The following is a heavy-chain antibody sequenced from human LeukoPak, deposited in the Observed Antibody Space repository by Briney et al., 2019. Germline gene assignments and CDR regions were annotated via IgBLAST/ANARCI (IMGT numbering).Heavy chain of an antibody. D-gene: IGHD2-15*01. J-gene: IGHJ4*02. CDR3: TGEKAGTIVDY. Sequence: PSETLSLTCAVSGYSISSGYYWGWIRQPPEKGLEWIGSIHHSGSTYYNPSLKSRVTISVDMSKNQFSLKLSSVTAADTAVYFCTGEKAGTIVDYWGQGTLVTVSS. CDR2: IHHSGST. CDR1: GYSISSGYY. V-gene: IGHV4-38-2*02.